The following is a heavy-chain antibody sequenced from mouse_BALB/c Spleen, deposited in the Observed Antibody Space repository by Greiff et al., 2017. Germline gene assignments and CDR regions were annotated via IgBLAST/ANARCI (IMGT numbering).Heavy chain of an antibody. CDR3: ARDGSYESFDY. CDR2: ISSGGSYT. CDR1: GFTFSSYA. D-gene: IGHD1-1*02. J-gene: IGHJ2*01. V-gene: IGHV5-9-4*01. Sequence: EVQWVESGGGLVKPGGSLKLSCAASGFTFSSYAMSWVRQSPEKRLEWVAEISSGGSYTYYPDTVTGRFTISRDNAKNTLYLEMSSLRSEDTAMYYCARDGSYESFDYWGQGTTLTVSS.